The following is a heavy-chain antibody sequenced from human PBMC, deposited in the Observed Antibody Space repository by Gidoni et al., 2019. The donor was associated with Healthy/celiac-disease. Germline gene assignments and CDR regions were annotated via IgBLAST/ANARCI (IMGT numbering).Heavy chain of an antibody. CDR1: GFTVSSNY. D-gene: IGHD3-22*01. CDR3: ARDGGGDDSSGYYYDSLDY. CDR2: IYSGGST. V-gene: IGHV3-66*01. J-gene: IGHJ4*02. Sequence: EVQLVESGGGLVQPGGSLRLSCAASGFTVSSNYMSWVRQAPGKGLGWVSVIYSGGSTYYADSVKGRFTISRDNSKNTLYLQMNSLRAEDTAVYYCARDGGGDDSSGYYYDSLDYWGQGTLVTVSS.